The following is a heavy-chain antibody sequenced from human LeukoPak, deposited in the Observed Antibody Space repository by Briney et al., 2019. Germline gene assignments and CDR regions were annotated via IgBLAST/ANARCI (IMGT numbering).Heavy chain of an antibody. J-gene: IGHJ4*02. CDR3: AKGPQLGGFGELLLYRPFDY. Sequence: GGSLRLSCAASGFTVSSNYMSWVRQAPGKGLEWVSVIYSGGSTYYADSVKGRFTISRDNSKNTLYLQMNSLRAEDTAVYYCAKGPQLGGFGELLLYRPFDYWGQGTLVTVSS. V-gene: IGHV3-53*05. CDR2: IYSGGST. D-gene: IGHD3-10*01. CDR1: GFTVSSNY.